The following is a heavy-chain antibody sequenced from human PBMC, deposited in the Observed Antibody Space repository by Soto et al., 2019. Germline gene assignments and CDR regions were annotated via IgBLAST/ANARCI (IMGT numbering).Heavy chain of an antibody. Sequence: EVQLVESGGGLVQPGGSLRLSCAASGFTFSSYDMHWVRQATGKGLEWVSAIGTAGDTYYPGSVKGRFTISRENAKNSLYLQMNSLRAGDTAVYYCARGGIAAAGTEGYFDLWGRGTLVAVSS. V-gene: IGHV3-13*01. CDR1: GFTFSSYD. CDR2: IGTAGDT. CDR3: ARGGIAAAGTEGYFDL. D-gene: IGHD6-13*01. J-gene: IGHJ2*01.